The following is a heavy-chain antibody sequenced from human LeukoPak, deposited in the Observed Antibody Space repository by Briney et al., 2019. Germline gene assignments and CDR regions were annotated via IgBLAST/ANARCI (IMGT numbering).Heavy chain of an antibody. J-gene: IGHJ6*02. D-gene: IGHD1-14*01. CDR3: AREPRKQPGYYYYGMDV. CDR2: INTNTGNP. CDR1: GYTFTSYA. Sequence: ASVKVSCKASGYTFTSYAMNWVRQAPGQGLEWMGWINTNTGNPTYAQGFTGRFVFSLDTSVSTAYLQISSLKAEDTAAYYCAREPRKQPGYYYYGMDVWGQGTTVTVSS. V-gene: IGHV7-4-1*02.